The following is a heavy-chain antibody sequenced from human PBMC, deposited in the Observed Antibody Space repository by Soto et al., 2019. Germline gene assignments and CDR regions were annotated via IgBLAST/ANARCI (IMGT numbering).Heavy chain of an antibody. D-gene: IGHD6-19*01. V-gene: IGHV3-30*03. CDR1: GFNFRTYG. CDR2: IFYDGISK. J-gene: IGHJ5*02. CDR3: ARDRKQWLTYPLDP. Sequence: PGGSLRLSCVASGFNFRTYGMHWVRQAPGKGLEWVANIFYDGISKYYADAVRGRFSVSRDNSKNTVNLQMTSLKEDDTAVYYCARDRKQWLTYPLDPWGPGPLVTVFS.